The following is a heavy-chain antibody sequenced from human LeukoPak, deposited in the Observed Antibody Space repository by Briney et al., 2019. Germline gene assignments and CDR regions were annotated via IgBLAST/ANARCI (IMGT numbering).Heavy chain of an antibody. CDR1: GYTFTSYG. V-gene: IGHV1-18*01. J-gene: IGHJ4*02. CDR3: ARGRAVAGTGKKFDY. Sequence: GASVKVSCKASGYTFTSYGISWVRQAPGQGLEWMGWISAYNGNTNYAQKLQGRVTMTTDTSISTAYMELSSLRSEDTAVYYCARGRAVAGTGKKFDYWGQGTLVTVSS. D-gene: IGHD6-19*01. CDR2: ISAYNGNT.